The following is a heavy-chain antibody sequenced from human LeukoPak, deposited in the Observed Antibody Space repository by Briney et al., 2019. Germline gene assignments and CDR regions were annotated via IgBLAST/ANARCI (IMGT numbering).Heavy chain of an antibody. CDR2: INPDSGGT. V-gene: IGHV1-2*02. CDR1: GYTFTGHY. Sequence: EASVKVSCKASGYTFTGHYMHWVRQTPGQGLEWMGWINPDSGGTKSAQKFQGRVTMTRDTSISTVYMELNSLTFDDTAVYYCTRGGGSMGAPIDYWGQGTLVTVSS. J-gene: IGHJ4*02. D-gene: IGHD1-26*01. CDR3: TRGGGSMGAPIDY.